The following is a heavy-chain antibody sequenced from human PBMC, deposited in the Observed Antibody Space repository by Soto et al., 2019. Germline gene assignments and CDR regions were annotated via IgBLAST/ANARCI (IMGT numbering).Heavy chain of an antibody. Sequence: QVQLVQSGAEVKKPGSSVKVSCKASGGTVSSYAISWVRQAPGQGLEWMGGIIPIFGAANYAQKFQGRVSITADESTGTAYMELGSLRSEDTAVYYCARADIVVVPAAPWIYGMDVWGQGTTVTVSS. J-gene: IGHJ6*02. D-gene: IGHD2-2*01. V-gene: IGHV1-69*01. CDR3: ARADIVVVPAAPWIYGMDV. CDR1: GGTVSSYA. CDR2: IIPIFGAA.